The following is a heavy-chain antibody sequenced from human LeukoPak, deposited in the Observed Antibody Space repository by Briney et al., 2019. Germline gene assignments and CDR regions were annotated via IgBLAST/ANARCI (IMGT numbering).Heavy chain of an antibody. CDR1: GFTFSSYG. CDR3: AKEKYYHDISGYDY. D-gene: IGHD3-22*01. V-gene: IGHV3-30*02. Sequence: PGGSLRLSCRTSGFTFSSYGMHWVRQAPGKGLEWVAFIRFDGTGKYYGDSVKGRFTISRDDSKSTLYLQMNSLRAEDSAFYYCAKEKYYHDISGYDYWGQETLVT. CDR2: IRFDGTGK. J-gene: IGHJ4*02.